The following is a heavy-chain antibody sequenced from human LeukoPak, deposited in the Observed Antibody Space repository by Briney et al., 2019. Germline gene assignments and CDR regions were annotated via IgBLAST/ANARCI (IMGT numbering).Heavy chain of an antibody. J-gene: IGHJ4*02. CDR2: IYPRDGST. V-gene: IGHV1-46*01. CDR1: GYTFTSNY. D-gene: IGHD1-26*01. Sequence: ASVKVSCKASGYTFTSNYIHWVRQAPGQGLEWMGLIYPRDGSTSYAQKFQGRVTMTRDTSTSTVYMELSSLRSEDTAVYYCARAGGSDSGSYYYFDYWGQGTLVTVSS. CDR3: ARAGGSDSGSYYYFDY.